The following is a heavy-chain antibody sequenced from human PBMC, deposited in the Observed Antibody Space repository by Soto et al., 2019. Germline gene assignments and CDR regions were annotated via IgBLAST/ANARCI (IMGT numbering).Heavy chain of an antibody. CDR2: TTYDGSYK. Sequence: PGGSLRLSCTASGFTFSNYAMNWVRQAPGKGLEWVAVTTYDGSYKDYPDSIKGRFTISRDNSKNTLFLQMSTLRAEDTAVYYCAKLDDEKQLSPYDKWGQGTLVTVSS. CDR3: AKLDDEKQLSPYDK. D-gene: IGHD2-2*01. V-gene: IGHV3-30*18. J-gene: IGHJ4*01. CDR1: GFTFSNYA.